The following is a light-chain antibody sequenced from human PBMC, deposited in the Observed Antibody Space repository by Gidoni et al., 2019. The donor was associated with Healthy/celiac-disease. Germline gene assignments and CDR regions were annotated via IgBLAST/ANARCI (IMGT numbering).Light chain of an antibody. J-gene: IGLJ2*01. Sequence: QSVLTQPPSAYGTPGQRVTISCSGSSSNIGSNYVYWYPQLPGTAPKLRIYRNNQRPSGVPDRFAGSKSGTAASLAMSGLRSEDEADYYCAAWDDSLSGVVFGGGTKLTVL. CDR1: SSNIGSNY. CDR3: AAWDDSLSGVV. CDR2: RNN. V-gene: IGLV1-47*01.